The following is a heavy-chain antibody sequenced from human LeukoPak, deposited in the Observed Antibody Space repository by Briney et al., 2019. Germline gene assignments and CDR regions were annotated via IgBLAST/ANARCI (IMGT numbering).Heavy chain of an antibody. J-gene: IGHJ6*03. CDR3: AKDIGLVRGAGMDV. CDR1: GFTFTNYW. V-gene: IGHV3-7*03. D-gene: IGHD3-10*01. Sequence: GGSLRLSCAASGFTFTNYWMSWVRQAPGKGLELVANIKQDRSEKYYVDSVKGRFTISRDNAKNSLYLQMNSLRAEDTALYYCAKDIGLVRGAGMDVWGKGTTVTISS. CDR2: IKQDRSEK.